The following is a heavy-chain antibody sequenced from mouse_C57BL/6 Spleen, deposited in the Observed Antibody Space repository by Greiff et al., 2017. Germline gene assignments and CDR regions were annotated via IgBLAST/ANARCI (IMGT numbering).Heavy chain of an antibody. V-gene: IGHV5-15*01. Sequence: EVKLMESGGGLVQPGGSLKLSCAASGFTFSDYGMAWVRQAPRKGPEWVAFISNLAYSIYYADTVTGRFTISRENAKNTLYLEMSSLRSEDTAMYYCARHGGSYDGYYFDYWGQGTTLTVSS. CDR1: GFTFSDYG. D-gene: IGHD2-12*01. CDR3: ARHGGSYDGYYFDY. CDR2: ISNLAYSI. J-gene: IGHJ2*01.